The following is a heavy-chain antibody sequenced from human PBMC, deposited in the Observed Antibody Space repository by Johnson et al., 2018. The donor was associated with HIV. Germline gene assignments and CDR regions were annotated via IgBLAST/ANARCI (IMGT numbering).Heavy chain of an antibody. CDR3: SRILDAFDI. J-gene: IGHJ3*02. CDR2: IRSTAYGGTT. V-gene: IGHV3-49*04. Sequence: VQLVESGGGLVQPGRSLRLSCTASGFTFGDYAMTWVRQAPGTGLEWVGFIRSTAYGGTTEYAASVKDRFTFSRDDSKCIAYLQMNSLKIEDTAVHYCSRILDAFDIWGQGTLVTVSS. CDR1: GFTFGDYA.